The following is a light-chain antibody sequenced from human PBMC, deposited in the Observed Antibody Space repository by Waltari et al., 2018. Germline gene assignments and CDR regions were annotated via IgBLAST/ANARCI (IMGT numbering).Light chain of an antibody. Sequence: DIVMTQSPDFLAVSLGARATINCKSSPSLFSTSNSKTYISWYQQKPGQPPKLLIYWASTRGSGVPDRFSGSGSGTDFTLTISSLQAEDVAVYYCHHYYIPPLTFGQGTRLEIK. V-gene: IGKV4-1*01. J-gene: IGKJ5*01. CDR3: HHYYIPPLT. CDR1: PSLFSTSNSKTY. CDR2: WAS.